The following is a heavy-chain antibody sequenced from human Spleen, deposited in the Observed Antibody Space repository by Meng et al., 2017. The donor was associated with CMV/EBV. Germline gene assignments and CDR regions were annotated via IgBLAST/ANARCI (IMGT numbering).Heavy chain of an antibody. D-gene: IGHD3-10*01. CDR1: GFTFSGSG. Sequence: GGSLRLSCAVSGFTFSGSGMHWVRQASGKGLQWVGHLRSGAFSYATTYAASVRGRFTISRDEAKNTLYLQMNSLRTEDTAVYYCANWQGCFGDLLLGDYWGQGTLVTVSS. CDR3: ANWQGCFGDLLLGDY. CDR2: LRSGAFSYAT. V-gene: IGHV3-73*01. J-gene: IGHJ4*02.